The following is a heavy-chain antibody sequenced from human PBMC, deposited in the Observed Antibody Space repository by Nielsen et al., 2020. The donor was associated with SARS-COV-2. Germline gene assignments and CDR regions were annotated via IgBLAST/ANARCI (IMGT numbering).Heavy chain of an antibody. J-gene: IGHJ5*02. CDR1: GFTVSSNC. CDR2: IKSQSHGSST. Sequence: GESLKISCAASGFTVSSNCMSWVRQAPGKGLEYVATIKSQSHGSSTSYISSVRGRFTISRDNSKNILYLQMDSLRAEDMAVYYCARDSGGSYDLWGHGTLVTVSS. CDR3: ARDSGGSYDL. D-gene: IGHD1-26*01. V-gene: IGHV3-64*01.